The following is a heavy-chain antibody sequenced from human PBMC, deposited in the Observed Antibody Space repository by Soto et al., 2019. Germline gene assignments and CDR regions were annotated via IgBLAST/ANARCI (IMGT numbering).Heavy chain of an antibody. CDR3: ARHRGGVIVSNYWFFDL. CDR1: GGSVNSYY. V-gene: IGHV4-59*08. Sequence: QVQLQESGPGLVKPSETLSLTCTVSGGSVNSYYWSWIRQPPGKGLEWLGYIYYSGNTNYNPSLKSRVTISVDTSKNQVSLDLSSVTAAHTGVYYCARHRGGVIVSNYWFFDLWGRGSLVTVSS. D-gene: IGHD3-16*02. J-gene: IGHJ2*01. CDR2: IYYSGNT.